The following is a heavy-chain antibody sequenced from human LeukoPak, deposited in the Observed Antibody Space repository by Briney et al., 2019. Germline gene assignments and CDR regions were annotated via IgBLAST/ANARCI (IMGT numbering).Heavy chain of an antibody. CDR1: GGSIDTYY. CDR2: IYYFGST. CDR3: AKLGSPRAY. D-gene: IGHD7-27*01. V-gene: IGHV4-59*01. Sequence: PSETLSLTCTVSGGSIDTYYWSWIRQPPGKGLEWIGYIYYFGSTDYGPSLKSRVTISVDTSKNQFSLSLRSVTAADTAVYYCAKLGSPRAYWGQGILVRVSS. J-gene: IGHJ4*02.